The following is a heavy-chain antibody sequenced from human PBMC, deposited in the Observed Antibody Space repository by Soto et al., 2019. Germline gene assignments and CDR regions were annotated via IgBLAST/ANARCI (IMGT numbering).Heavy chain of an antibody. CDR1: GYTFSRYG. V-gene: IGHV1-18*01. CDR3: AKNGQPLYYYYGMDV. Sequence: ASVKVSCKASGYTFSRYGISWVRQAPGQGLEWMGWVSGYNGDTKYAQKVQGRVTMTIDTSTYTAYMELRSLTSDDTAKYYCAKNGQPLYYYYGMDVWG. CDR2: VSGYNGDT. D-gene: IGHD2-8*01. J-gene: IGHJ6*02.